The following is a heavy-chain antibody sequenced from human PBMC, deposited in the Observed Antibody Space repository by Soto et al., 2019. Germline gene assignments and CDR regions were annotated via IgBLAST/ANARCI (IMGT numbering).Heavy chain of an antibody. V-gene: IGHV3-30-3*01. CDR3: ARDILRSSSTFDY. D-gene: IGHD6-6*01. CDR2: ISYDGSNK. Sequence: QVQLVESGGGVVQPGRSLRLSCAASGFTFSSYAMHWVRQAPGKGLEWVAVISYDGSNKYYADSVKGRFTISRDNSKNTVYLQMNSLRAEDTAVYYCARDILRSSSTFDYWGQGTLVTVSS. CDR1: GFTFSSYA. J-gene: IGHJ4*02.